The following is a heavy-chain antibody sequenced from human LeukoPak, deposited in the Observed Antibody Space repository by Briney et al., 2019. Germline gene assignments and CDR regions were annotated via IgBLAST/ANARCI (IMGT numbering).Heavy chain of an antibody. CDR1: GGSISSYY. CDR2: IYYSGST. CDR3: ASEGFIVGATTGDY. V-gene: IGHV4-39*01. D-gene: IGHD1-26*01. J-gene: IGHJ4*02. Sequence: SETLSLTCTVSGGSISSYYWGWIRQPPGKGLGWIGSIYYSGSTYYNPSLKSRVTISVDTSKNQFSLKLSSVTAADTAVYYCASEGFIVGATTGDYWGQGTLVTVSS.